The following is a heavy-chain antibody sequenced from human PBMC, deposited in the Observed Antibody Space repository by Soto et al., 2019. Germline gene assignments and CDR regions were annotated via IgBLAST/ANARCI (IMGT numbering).Heavy chain of an antibody. CDR1: GFTFGSYW. CDR2: INSDGSST. Sequence: PGGSLRLSCAASGFTFGSYWMHWVRQAPGKGLVWVSRINSDGSSTSYADSVKGRFTISRDNAKNTLYLQMNSLRAEDTAVYYCAREKLAAAGTFDPWGKGTLVTVSS. CDR3: AREKLAAAGTFDP. J-gene: IGHJ5*02. V-gene: IGHV3-74*01. D-gene: IGHD6-13*01.